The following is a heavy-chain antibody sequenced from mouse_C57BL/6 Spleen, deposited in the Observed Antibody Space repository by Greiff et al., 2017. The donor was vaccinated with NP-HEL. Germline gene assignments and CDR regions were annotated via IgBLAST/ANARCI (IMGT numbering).Heavy chain of an antibody. Sequence: VKLMESGAELVKPGASVKLSCKASGYTFTSYWMHWVKQRPGRGLEWIGRIDPNSGGTKYNEKFKSKATLTVDKPSSTAYMQLSSLTSEDSAVYYCARGGLYYDYDWFAYWGQGTLVTVSA. CDR3: ARGGLYYDYDWFAY. V-gene: IGHV1-72*01. CDR1: GYTFTSYW. CDR2: IDPNSGGT. D-gene: IGHD2-4*01. J-gene: IGHJ3*01.